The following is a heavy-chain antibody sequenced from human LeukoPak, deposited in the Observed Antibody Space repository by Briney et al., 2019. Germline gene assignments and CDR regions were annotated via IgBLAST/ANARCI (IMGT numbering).Heavy chain of an antibody. CDR2: INTNTGNP. CDR1: GYSFTTYA. CDR3: ARTSPDDAFDI. V-gene: IGHV7-4-1*02. J-gene: IGHJ3*02. Sequence: GASVKVSCKASGYSFTTYAMNWVRQAPGQGLEWMGWINTNTGNPTYAQGFTGRFVFSLDTSVSTAYLQISSLKAEDTAVYYCARTSPDDAFDIWGQGTLITVSS.